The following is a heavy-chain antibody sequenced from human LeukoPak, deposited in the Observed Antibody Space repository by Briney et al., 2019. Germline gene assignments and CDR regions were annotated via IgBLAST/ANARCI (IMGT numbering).Heavy chain of an antibody. CDR1: GGPIRDYF. V-gene: IGHV4-4*09. D-gene: IGHD4-17*01. CDR2: IYTDGST. Sequence: SETLSLTCTISGGPIRDYFWSWIRQPPGKGLEWIGYIYTDGSTNYNPSLKSRVIISVDTSKNQFSLRLNSVTAADTAVYYCARHPFRDYADAFDVWGQGTVVTFSS. J-gene: IGHJ3*01. CDR3: ARHPFRDYADAFDV.